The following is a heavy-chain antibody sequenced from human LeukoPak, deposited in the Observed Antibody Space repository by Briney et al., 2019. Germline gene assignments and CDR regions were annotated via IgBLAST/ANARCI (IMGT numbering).Heavy chain of an antibody. V-gene: IGHV6-1*01. Sequence: SQTLSLTCAISGDSVSSNSVTWNWIRQSPSRGLEWLGRTYYRSTWYNDYAVSVRGRITVNPDTSKNQFSLHLNSVTPEDTAVYYCARGAYYYEDWGQGTLVTVSS. J-gene: IGHJ4*02. CDR3: ARGAYYYED. D-gene: IGHD3-22*01. CDR1: GDSVSSNSVT. CDR2: TYYRSTWYN.